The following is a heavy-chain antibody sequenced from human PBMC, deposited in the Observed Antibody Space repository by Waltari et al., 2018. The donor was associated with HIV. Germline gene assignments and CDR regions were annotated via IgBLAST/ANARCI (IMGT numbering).Heavy chain of an antibody. J-gene: IGHJ3*02. CDR1: GFTFSSYE. CDR2: ISRSGSTI. V-gene: IGHV3-48*03. Sequence: EVQLVESGGGLVQPGGSLRLSCAASGFTFSSYEMNWVRQAPGKGLGWVSYISRSGSTIHYADSVKGRFTISRDNAKNSLYLRMNSLRAEDTAVYYCARAHITMIRGGNAFDIWGQGTMVTVSS. D-gene: IGHD3-10*01. CDR3: ARAHITMIRGGNAFDI.